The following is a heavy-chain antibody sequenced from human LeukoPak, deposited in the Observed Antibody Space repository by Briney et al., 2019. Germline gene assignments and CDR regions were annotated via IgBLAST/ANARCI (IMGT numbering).Heavy chain of an antibody. CDR3: AREEVVENAFDI. J-gene: IGHJ3*02. V-gene: IGHV3-48*03. Sequence: PGGSLRLSCAASGFTFSTFEMNWVRQAPGKGLEWVSYISGSGNSIYADSVKGRFTISRDNAKNSLYLQMNSLRAEDTAVYCCAREEVVENAFDIWGQGTMVTVSS. CDR2: ISGSGNSI. D-gene: IGHD2-2*01. CDR1: GFTFSTFE.